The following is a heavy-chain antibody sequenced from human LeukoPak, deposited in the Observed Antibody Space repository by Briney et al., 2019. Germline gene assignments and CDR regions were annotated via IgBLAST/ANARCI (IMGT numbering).Heavy chain of an antibody. CDR3: VRTIGQYDY. J-gene: IGHJ4*02. V-gene: IGHV3-64D*09. D-gene: IGHD1/OR15-1a*01. CDR2: ISTTGGKT. Sequence: PGGSLRLSCSASGFTFSSYALHWVRQAPGKGLEYVTAISTTGGKTYYADSVRDRFTISRDNSKNTLYLQMSSLRAEDTAVYYCVRTIGQYDYWGQGTVVTVSS. CDR1: GFTFSSYA.